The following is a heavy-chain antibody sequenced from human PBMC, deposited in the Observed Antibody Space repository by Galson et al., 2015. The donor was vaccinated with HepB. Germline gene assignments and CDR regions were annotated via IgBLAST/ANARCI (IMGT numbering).Heavy chain of an antibody. J-gene: IGHJ4*02. D-gene: IGHD6-13*01. CDR3: ARDDAPGIAAAGTLDY. V-gene: IGHV3-30*04. CDR2: ISYDGSNK. CDR1: GFTFSSYA. Sequence: SLRLSCAASGFTFSSYAMHWVRQAPGKGLEWVAVISYDGSNKYYADSVKGRFTISRDNSKNTLYLQMNSLRAEDTAVYYCARDDAPGIAAAGTLDYWGQGTLVTVSS.